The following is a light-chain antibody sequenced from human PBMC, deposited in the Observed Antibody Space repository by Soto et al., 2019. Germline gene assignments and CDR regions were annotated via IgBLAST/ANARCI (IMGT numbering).Light chain of an antibody. CDR3: QQSYIAPQT. J-gene: IGKJ1*01. CDR2: AAS. V-gene: IGKV1-39*01. Sequence: DIQMTQSPYSLSASVGDRVIITCRASQNIDKFLNWYQQRPGKAPTLLVYAASILQSGVPSRFSGSGFGTDFSLSITGLHPEDFATYFCQQSYIAPQTFGQGTKVEI. CDR1: QNIDKF.